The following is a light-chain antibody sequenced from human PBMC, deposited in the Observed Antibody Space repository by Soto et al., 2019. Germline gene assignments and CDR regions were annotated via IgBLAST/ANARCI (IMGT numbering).Light chain of an antibody. CDR1: QSISSW. J-gene: IGKJ1*01. CDR2: KAS. CDR3: QQYNSFIWT. Sequence: DIQMTQYPSTPSASVGDRVTISCRASQSISSWLAWYQQKPGKAPKLLISKASNLDSGVPSRFSGSGSGTEFNLTISSLQPEDFATYYCQQYNSFIWTFGRGTKVDI. V-gene: IGKV1-5*03.